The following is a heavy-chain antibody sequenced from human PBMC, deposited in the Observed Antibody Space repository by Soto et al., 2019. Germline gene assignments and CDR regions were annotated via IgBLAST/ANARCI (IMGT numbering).Heavy chain of an antibody. CDR3: GPGPAPFYDPWFDY. CDR2: IGVSGVST. J-gene: IGHJ5*01. Sequence: EVQLLESGGGLVQPGGSLRLSCVGSGFSFSTSAMSWVRQAPGKGLEWVAVIGVSGVSTYYIDSVKGRFTISRDNSKNTVYLQMSRLRVEDTAVYYCGPGPAPFYDPWFDYWGQGTLVTVSS. D-gene: IGHD3-3*01. V-gene: IGHV3-23*01. CDR1: GFSFSTSA.